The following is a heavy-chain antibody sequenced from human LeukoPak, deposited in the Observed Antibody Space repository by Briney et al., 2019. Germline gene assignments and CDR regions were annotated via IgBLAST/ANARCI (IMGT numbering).Heavy chain of an antibody. CDR1: GFTFSDYG. V-gene: IGHV3-33*01. Sequence: GGPLRLSCAASGFTFSDYGIHWVRQAPGQGLEWVALIWYDASKKYYADSVKGRFTISRDNTKNTLYLQMNSLRGEDTAVYYCARDQIVVVPAAAEKHYYYYGMDVWGQGTTVTVSS. J-gene: IGHJ6*02. CDR3: ARDQIVVVPAAAEKHYYYYGMDV. CDR2: IWYDASKK. D-gene: IGHD2-2*01.